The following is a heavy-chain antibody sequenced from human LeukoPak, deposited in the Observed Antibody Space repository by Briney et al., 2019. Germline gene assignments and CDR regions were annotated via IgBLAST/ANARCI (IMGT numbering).Heavy chain of an antibody. Sequence: PSETLSLTCAVCGGSFSGYYWSWIRQPPGKGLEWIGEINHSGSTNYNPSLKSRVTISVDTSKNQFSLKLSSVTAADTAVYYCARTQWLVRNWFDPWGQGTLVTVSS. CDR3: ARTQWLVRNWFDP. D-gene: IGHD6-19*01. J-gene: IGHJ5*02. CDR2: INHSGST. V-gene: IGHV4-34*01. CDR1: GGSFSGYY.